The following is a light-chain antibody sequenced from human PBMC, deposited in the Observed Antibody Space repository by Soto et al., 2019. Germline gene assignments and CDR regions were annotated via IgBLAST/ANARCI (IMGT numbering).Light chain of an antibody. J-gene: IGKJ1*01. CDR3: QQYNNWPWT. CDR1: QSVSSN. V-gene: IGKV3-15*01. Sequence: EIVMTQSPGTLSVSPGERAALSCMASQSVSSNLAWYQQEPGQAPRLLVHGASTRATGFPARFRGSGSGTEFTLTISSLQSEDFAVYYCQQYNNWPWTFGQGTKVDIK. CDR2: GAS.